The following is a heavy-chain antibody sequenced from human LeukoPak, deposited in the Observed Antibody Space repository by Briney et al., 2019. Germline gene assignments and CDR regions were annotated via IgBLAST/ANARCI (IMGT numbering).Heavy chain of an antibody. CDR1: GGSISSYS. Sequence: SETLSLTCTVSGGSISSYSWGWTRQPPGKGLEWIASMYYSGSAYYDASLKSRVTLSVDTSKNQFSLKLTSVTAADTAVYYCVRQDYYGSGIIDYWGQGALVTVSS. V-gene: IGHV4-39*01. D-gene: IGHD3-10*01. CDR2: MYYSGSA. CDR3: VRQDYYGSGIIDY. J-gene: IGHJ4*02.